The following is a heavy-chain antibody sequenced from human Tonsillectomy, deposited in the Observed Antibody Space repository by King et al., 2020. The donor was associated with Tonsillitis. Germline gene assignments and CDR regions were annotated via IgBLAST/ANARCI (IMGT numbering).Heavy chain of an antibody. CDR3: AKLVGATTTFDY. CDR2: XXXXXXXX. Sequence: VQLVESGGGXVQPGRSXXLSXXASGFTXSXYGXHWVXXAPXXGXXXXXXXXXXXXXXXXXXSXXXRFTIXRXXXKNXLYLQXXSLRAEDTAVYYCAKLVGATTTFDYWGQGTLVTVSS. V-gene: IGHV3-30*18. J-gene: IGHJ4*02. D-gene: IGHD1-26*01. CDR1: GFTXSXYG.